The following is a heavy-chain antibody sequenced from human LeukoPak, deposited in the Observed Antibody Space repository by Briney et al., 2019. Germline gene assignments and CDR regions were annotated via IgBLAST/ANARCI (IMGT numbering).Heavy chain of an antibody. CDR3: ARVDGFGESPLDAFDV. CDR1: GGSISSYY. Sequence: SETLSLTCTVSGGSISSYYWGWIRQPAGKGPEWIGEINHSGSTKYIPSLKSRLTISVDTSRNQFSLKLTSVTAADTAVYYCARVDGFGESPLDAFDVWGQGTMVTVSS. D-gene: IGHD3-10*01. CDR2: INHSGST. V-gene: IGHV4-34*01. J-gene: IGHJ3*01.